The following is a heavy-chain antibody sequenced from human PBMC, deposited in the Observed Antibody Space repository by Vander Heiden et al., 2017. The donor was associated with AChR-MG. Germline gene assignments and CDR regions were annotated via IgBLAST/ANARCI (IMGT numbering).Heavy chain of an antibody. D-gene: IGHD3-10*01. J-gene: IGHJ6*02. CDR3: ARDRWITMVRGVIIIDGMDV. V-gene: IGHV3-33*01. Sequence: QVQLVVPGGGVVQPGWSLRLPCPPPGFPCTRSAMPGVRQAPGKGLEWVAVILYDGSNKYYADSVKGRFTISRDNSKNTLYLQMNSLRAEDTAVYYCARDRWITMVRGVIIIDGMDVWGQGTTVTVSS. CDR1: GFPCTRSA. CDR2: ILYDGSNK.